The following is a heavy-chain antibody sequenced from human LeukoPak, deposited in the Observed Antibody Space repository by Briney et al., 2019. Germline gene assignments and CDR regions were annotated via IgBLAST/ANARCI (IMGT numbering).Heavy chain of an antibody. D-gene: IGHD3-10*02. V-gene: IGHV3-48*04. Sequence: GGSLRLSCAASGFTFSRYSMNWVRQAPGKGLEWISYISSSSSTIYYADSVKGRFTISRDNAKNSLYLQMNSLRAEDTAVYYCAELGITMIGGVWGKGTTVTISS. CDR1: GFTFSRYS. CDR2: ISSSSSTI. J-gene: IGHJ6*04. CDR3: AELGITMIGGV.